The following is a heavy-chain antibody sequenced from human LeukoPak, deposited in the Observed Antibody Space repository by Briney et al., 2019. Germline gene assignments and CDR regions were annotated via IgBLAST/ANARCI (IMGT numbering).Heavy chain of an antibody. Sequence: GGSVKVSCRASGYTFTDYYIHRARRAPGQGLEWMGWVDPRTGVTRCTQKFQGRVTMTRDTSISTVYLDLNGLTFDDKAVYYCATDNYGMLDYWGQGTLVTVSS. CDR1: GYTFTDYY. CDR3: ATDNYGMLDY. CDR2: VDPRTGVT. V-gene: IGHV1-2*02. D-gene: IGHD3-9*01. J-gene: IGHJ4*02.